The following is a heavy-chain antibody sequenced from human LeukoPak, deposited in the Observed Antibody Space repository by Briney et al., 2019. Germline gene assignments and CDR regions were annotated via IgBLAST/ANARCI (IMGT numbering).Heavy chain of an antibody. CDR1: GGSISSGTYF. Sequence: SETLSLTCIVSGGSISSGTYFWNWIRQPAGKGLEWMGEINHSGSTHYDPSLKRGVTISVDTSKNQLSLSLTSVTAADTAVYYCARSAAGTGGDFDYWGQGSLVTVSS. CDR3: ARSAAGTGGDFDY. V-gene: IGHV4-61*10. J-gene: IGHJ4*02. CDR2: INHSGST. D-gene: IGHD6-13*01.